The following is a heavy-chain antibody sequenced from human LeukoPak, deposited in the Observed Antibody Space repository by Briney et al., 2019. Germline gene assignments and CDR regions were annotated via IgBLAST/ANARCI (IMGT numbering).Heavy chain of an antibody. CDR3: ARSYYDFWSGYYYFDY. D-gene: IGHD3-3*01. CDR1: GGTFSSYA. J-gene: IGHJ4*02. CDR2: MNPNSGNT. Sequence: ASVKVSCKASGGTFSSYAISWVRQATGQGLEWMGWMNPNSGNTGYAQKFQGRVTITRNTSISTAYMELSSLRSEDTAVYYCARSYYDFWSGYYYFDYWGQGTLVTVSS. V-gene: IGHV1-8*03.